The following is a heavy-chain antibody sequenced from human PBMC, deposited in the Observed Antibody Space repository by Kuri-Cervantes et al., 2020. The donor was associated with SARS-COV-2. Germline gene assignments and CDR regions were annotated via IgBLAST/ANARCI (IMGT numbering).Heavy chain of an antibody. CDR3: ARDAHMVRFLEWLLTFGYFDL. V-gene: IGHV3-23*01. Sequence: GGSLRLSCAASGFTFSSYAMSWVRQAPGKGLEWVSAISGSGGSTYYADSVKGRFTISRDNAKNSLYLQMNSLRAEDTAVYYCARDAHMVRFLEWLLTFGYFDLWGRGTLVTVSS. CDR1: GFTFSSYA. CDR2: ISGSGGST. D-gene: IGHD3-3*01. J-gene: IGHJ2*01.